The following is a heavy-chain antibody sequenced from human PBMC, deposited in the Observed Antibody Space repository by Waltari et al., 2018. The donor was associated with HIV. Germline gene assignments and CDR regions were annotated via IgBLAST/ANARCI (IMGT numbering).Heavy chain of an antibody. CDR1: VFTFSSYA. CDR2: ISGSGGST. J-gene: IGHJ5*02. Sequence: EVQLLESGGGLVQPGGSLRLSCAASVFTFSSYARVWVRQAPGKGLEWVSAISGSGGSTYYADSVKGRFTISRDNSKNTLYLQMNSLRAEDTAVYYCAKGGIVVVVAAFNWFDPWGQGTLVTVSS. V-gene: IGHV3-23*01. CDR3: AKGGIVVVVAAFNWFDP. D-gene: IGHD2-15*01.